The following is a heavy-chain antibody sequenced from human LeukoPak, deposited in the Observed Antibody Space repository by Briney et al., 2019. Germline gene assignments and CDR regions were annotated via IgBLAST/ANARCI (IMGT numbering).Heavy chain of an antibody. J-gene: IGHJ5*02. CDR2: ISAYNVNT. CDR1: GYTFTSYG. V-gene: IGHV1-18*01. D-gene: IGHD3-22*01. Sequence: GASVKVSCKASGYTFTSYGISWVRQAPGQGLEWMGWISAYNVNTNDAQKLQGRVTMTTDTSTTTAYMELRSLRSGDTAVYYCARDRGVSYYDSRGYYYSGWFDPWGQGTLVTVSS. CDR3: ARDRGVSYYDSRGYYYSGWFDP.